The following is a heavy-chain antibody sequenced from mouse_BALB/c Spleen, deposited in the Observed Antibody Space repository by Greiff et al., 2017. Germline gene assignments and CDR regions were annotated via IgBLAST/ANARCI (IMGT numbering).Heavy chain of an antibody. CDR1: GFTFSSYG. CDR2: ISSGGSYT. V-gene: IGHV5-6*01. D-gene: IGHD1-1*01. Sequence: EVMLVESGGDLVKPGGSLKLSCAASGFTFSSYGMSWVRQTPDKRLEWVATISSGGSYTYYPDSVKGRFTISRDNAKNTLYLQMSSLKSEDTAMYYCARPYYYGSSHQAWFAYWGQGTLVTVSA. J-gene: IGHJ3*01. CDR3: ARPYYYGSSHQAWFAY.